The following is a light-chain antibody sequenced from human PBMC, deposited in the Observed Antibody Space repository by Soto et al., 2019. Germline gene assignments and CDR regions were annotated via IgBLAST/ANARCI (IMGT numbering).Light chain of an antibody. Sequence: EIVMTQSPATLSVSPAERATLSCRASQSVSSNLAWYQQKTGQAPRLLIYGASTRATGIPARFSGSGSGTEFTLTISSLQSEDFAVYYCQQYNIWPRTFGQGTKVEIK. V-gene: IGKV3-15*01. CDR1: QSVSSN. CDR2: GAS. J-gene: IGKJ1*01. CDR3: QQYNIWPRT.